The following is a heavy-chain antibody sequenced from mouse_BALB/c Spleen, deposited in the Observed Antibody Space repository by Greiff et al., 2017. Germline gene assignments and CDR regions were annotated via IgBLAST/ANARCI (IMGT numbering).Heavy chain of an antibody. D-gene: IGHD4-1*01. CDR2: IRNKANGYTT. V-gene: IGHV7-3*02. CDR1: GFTFTDYY. CDR3: ARVSLTGTYYFDY. Sequence: DVMLVESGGGLVQPGGSLRLSCATSGFTFTDYYMSWVRQPPGKALEWLGFIRNKANGYTTEYSASVKGRFTISRDNSQSILYLQMNTLRAEDSATYYCARVSLTGTYYFDYWGQGTTLTVSS. J-gene: IGHJ2*01.